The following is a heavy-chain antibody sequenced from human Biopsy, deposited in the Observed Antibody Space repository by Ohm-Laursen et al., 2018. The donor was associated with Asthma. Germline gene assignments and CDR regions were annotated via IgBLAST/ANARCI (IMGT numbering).Heavy chain of an antibody. CDR3: ARGGYCTSPTCPWGRYATDV. CDR2: IKKDGSEE. V-gene: IGHV3-7*01. CDR1: GFTFNSYW. Sequence: GSLRLSCSASGFTFNSYWMSWVRQAPGKGLEWVANIKKDGSEEYYVDSVKGRFTISRDNAKNSLFLHMNSLRVGDSAVYYCARGGYCTSPTCPWGRYATDVWGQGTTVTVSS. D-gene: IGHD2-8*01. J-gene: IGHJ6*02.